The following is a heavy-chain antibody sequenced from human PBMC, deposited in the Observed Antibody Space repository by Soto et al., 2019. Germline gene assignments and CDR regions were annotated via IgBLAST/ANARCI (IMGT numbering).Heavy chain of an antibody. CDR1: GFTFSSYA. CDR3: AKAYCSGGSCYTYDNWFDP. CDR2: ISGSGGST. V-gene: IGHV3-23*01. Sequence: GGSLRLSCAASGFTFSSYAMSWVRQAPGKGLEWVSAISGSGGSTYYADSVKGRFTISRDNSKNTLYLQMNSLRAEDTAVYYCAKAYCSGGSCYTYDNWFDPWGQETLVTVSS. D-gene: IGHD2-15*01. J-gene: IGHJ5*02.